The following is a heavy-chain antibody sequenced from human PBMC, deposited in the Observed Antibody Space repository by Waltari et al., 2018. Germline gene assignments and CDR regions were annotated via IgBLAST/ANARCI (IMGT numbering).Heavy chain of an antibody. Sequence: QVQLVQSGAEVKKPGASVKVSCKASGYTFTGYYMHWVRQAPGQGLEWLGWINPNSGGTNYAQKFQGRVTMTRDTSISTAYMELSMLRSDDTAVYYCARGPTIFLQLGWFDPWGQGTLVTVSS. J-gene: IGHJ5*02. D-gene: IGHD3-9*01. CDR2: INPNSGGT. V-gene: IGHV1-2*02. CDR3: ARGPTIFLQLGWFDP. CDR1: GYTFTGYY.